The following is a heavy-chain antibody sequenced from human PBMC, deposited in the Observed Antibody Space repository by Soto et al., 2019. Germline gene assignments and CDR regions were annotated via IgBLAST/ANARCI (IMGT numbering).Heavy chain of an antibody. V-gene: IGHV5-51*01. Sequence: GESLKISCEGSGYSFTSYWSGWVRQMPGKGLGWMGIIYPGDSDTRYSPSFQGQVTISADKSISTAYLQWSSLKASDTAMYYCARTSAAGKYYYGMDVWGQGTTVTVSS. CDR1: GYSFTSYW. CDR3: ARTSAAGKYYYGMDV. D-gene: IGHD6-13*01. CDR2: IYPGDSDT. J-gene: IGHJ6*02.